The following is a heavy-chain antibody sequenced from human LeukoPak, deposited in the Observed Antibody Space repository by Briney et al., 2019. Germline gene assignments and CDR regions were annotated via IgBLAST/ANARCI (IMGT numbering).Heavy chain of an antibody. V-gene: IGHV3-7*01. CDR2: INVDGSAE. CDR3: ARDKGWLHLGD. Sequence: PGGSLRLSCAASGFTFTSHWMTWFRQAPGKGLEWVANINVDGSAEQYVESVKGRFTISRDNAKNALYLQMNSLRAEDAAVYYCARDKGWLHLGDWGQGTLVTVSS. CDR1: GFTFTSHW. J-gene: IGHJ4*02. D-gene: IGHD5-24*01.